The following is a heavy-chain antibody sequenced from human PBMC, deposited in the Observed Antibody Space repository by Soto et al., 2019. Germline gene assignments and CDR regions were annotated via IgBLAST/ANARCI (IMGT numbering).Heavy chain of an antibody. Sequence: EVQLVESGGGLVQPGGSLRLSCAASPFSFSTYWMTWVRQAPGGGLEWVASIKQDGSQKDYVDSVEGRFTISRDNAKSSLYLQMNSLTVEDTAVYYCAAGEGCLFDLWGRGTLVTVSS. CDR1: PFSFSTYW. CDR3: AAGEGCLFDL. D-gene: IGHD7-27*01. CDR2: IKQDGSQK. V-gene: IGHV3-7*01. J-gene: IGHJ2*01.